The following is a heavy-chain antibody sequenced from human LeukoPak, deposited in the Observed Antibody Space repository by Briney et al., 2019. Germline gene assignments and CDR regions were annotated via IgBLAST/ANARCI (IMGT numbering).Heavy chain of an antibody. CDR3: ARVKQQGTLFDY. Sequence: GGSLRLSCAASGFTFSSYSMNWVRQAPGKGLEWVSSISSSSSYIYYADSVKGRFTISRDNAKNSLYLQMNSLRAEDTAVYYCARVKQQGTLFDYWGQGTLVTVSS. CDR1: GFTFSSYS. CDR2: ISSSSSYI. V-gene: IGHV3-21*01. J-gene: IGHJ4*02. D-gene: IGHD6-13*01.